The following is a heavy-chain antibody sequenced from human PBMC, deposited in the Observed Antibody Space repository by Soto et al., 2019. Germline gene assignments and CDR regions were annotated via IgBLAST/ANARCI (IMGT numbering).Heavy chain of an antibody. CDR1: GFTFSSYG. Sequence: GGSLRLSCAASGFTFSSYGMHWVRQAPGKGLEWVAVISYDGSNKYYADSVKGRFTISRDNSKNTLYLQMNSLRAEDTAVYYCAKDTGQLGVPAAISYYYGMDVWGQGTTVTVSS. CDR2: ISYDGSNK. J-gene: IGHJ6*02. V-gene: IGHV3-30*18. D-gene: IGHD2-2*01. CDR3: AKDTGQLGVPAAISYYYGMDV.